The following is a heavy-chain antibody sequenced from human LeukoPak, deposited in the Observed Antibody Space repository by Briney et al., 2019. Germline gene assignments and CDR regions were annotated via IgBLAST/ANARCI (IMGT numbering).Heavy chain of an antibody. D-gene: IGHD3-10*01. CDR1: GFTFSSYG. Sequence: GGSLRLSCAASGFTFSSYGMHWVRQAPGKGLEWVAAISYDETTKYNVDSVKGRFTISRDNSKNTLYLQMNSLRAEDTAVYYCARGSLRSYYYGSGSYRDMDVWGKGTTVTVSS. V-gene: IGHV3-30*03. CDR2: ISYDETTK. CDR3: ARGSLRSYYYGSGSYRDMDV. J-gene: IGHJ6*03.